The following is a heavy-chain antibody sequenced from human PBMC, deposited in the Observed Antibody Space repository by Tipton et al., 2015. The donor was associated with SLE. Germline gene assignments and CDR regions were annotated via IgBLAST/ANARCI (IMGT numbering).Heavy chain of an antibody. CDR3: AKDGRRYSPNFQH. D-gene: IGHD2-15*01. CDR1: GFTFSDYW. Sequence: SLRLSCAASGFTFSDYWMHWVRQPPGKGLMWVSRIYSDGSTTNYADSVKGRFTISRDNAKNTLYLQMNSLRAEDTAVYYCAKDGRRYSPNFQHWGQGTLVTVSS. J-gene: IGHJ1*01. CDR2: IYSDGSTT. V-gene: IGHV3-74*01.